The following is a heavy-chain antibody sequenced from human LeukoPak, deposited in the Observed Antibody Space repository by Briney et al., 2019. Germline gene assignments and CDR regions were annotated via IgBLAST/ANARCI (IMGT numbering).Heavy chain of an antibody. CDR2: ISAYNGNT. D-gene: IGHD3-9*01. CDR3: ARASPYYDILTGSTAMGWFDP. V-gene: IGHV1-18*01. J-gene: IGHJ5*02. CDR1: GYTFTRYG. Sequence: ASVKVSCKASGYTFTRYGISWVRQAPGQGLEWMGWISAYNGNTNYAQKLQGRVTMTTDTSTSTAYMELRSLRSDDTAVYYCARASPYYDILTGSTAMGWFDPWGQGTLVTVSS.